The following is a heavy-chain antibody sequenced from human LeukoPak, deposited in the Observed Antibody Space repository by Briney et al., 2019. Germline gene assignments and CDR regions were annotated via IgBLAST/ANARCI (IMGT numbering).Heavy chain of an antibody. D-gene: IGHD6-6*01. CDR3: ARDFEAEYSSQYRRSSGGPYGMDV. J-gene: IGHJ6*02. V-gene: IGHV3-33*08. Sequence: PGRSLRLSCAASGFTFSSYGMHWVRQAPGKGLEWVAVIWYDGSNKYYADSVKGRFTISRDNSKNTLYLQMNSLRAEDTAVYYCARDFEAEYSSQYRRSSGGPYGMDVWGQGTTVTVSS. CDR2: IWYDGSNK. CDR1: GFTFSSYG.